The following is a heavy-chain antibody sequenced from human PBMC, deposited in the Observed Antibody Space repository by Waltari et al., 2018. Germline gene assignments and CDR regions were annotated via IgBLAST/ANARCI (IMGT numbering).Heavy chain of an antibody. CDR2: IRKSRSDH. CDR1: GFIFSNYW. D-gene: IGHD3-10*01. V-gene: IGHV3-7*01. CDR3: ARDALWANDY. Sequence: EVQLVESGGGLVQPGESLRLSCAASGFIFSNYWMNWVRQAPVKGLEWDAKIRKSRSDHYNVSSGKRRFTTPRDHAKNSVYQQMNSLRAADTAMYYCARDALWANDYWGQGTLFTVSS. J-gene: IGHJ4*02.